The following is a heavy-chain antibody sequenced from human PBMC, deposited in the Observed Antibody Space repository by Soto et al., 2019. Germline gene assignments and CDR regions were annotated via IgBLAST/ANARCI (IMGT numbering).Heavy chain of an antibody. J-gene: IGHJ4*02. CDR2: IYYSGST. V-gene: IGHV4-31*03. CDR1: GGSISSGGYY. Sequence: PSETLSLTCTVSGGSISSGGYYWSWIRQHPGKGLEWIGYIYYSGSTYYNPSLKSRATISVDTSKNQFSLKLSSVTAADTAVYYCARDAGYCTNGVCHRHSIDYWGQGTLVTVS. CDR3: ARDAGYCTNGVCHRHSIDY. D-gene: IGHD2-8*01.